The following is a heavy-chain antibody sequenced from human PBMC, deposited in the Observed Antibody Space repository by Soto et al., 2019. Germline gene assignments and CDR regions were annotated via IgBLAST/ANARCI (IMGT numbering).Heavy chain of an antibody. V-gene: IGHV1-18*01. CDR2: ISAYNGKT. CDR3: ATDPGESWFDP. D-gene: IGHD3-10*01. CDR1: GYTFTSYG. Sequence: GASVKVSCKASGYTFTSYGISWVRQAPGQGLEWMGWISAYNGKTNYAQKLQGRVTMTTDTSTSTAYMELSSLRSEDTAVYYCATDPGESWFDPWGQGTLVTVSS. J-gene: IGHJ5*02.